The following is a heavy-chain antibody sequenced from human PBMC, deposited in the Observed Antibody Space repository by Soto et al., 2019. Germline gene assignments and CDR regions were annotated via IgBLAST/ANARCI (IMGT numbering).Heavy chain of an antibody. CDR2: IIPIFGTA. CDR3: ATSVADTAMVTGYYFDY. J-gene: IGHJ4*02. V-gene: IGHV1-69*13. Sequence: ASVKVSCKASGGTFSSYAISWVRQAPGQGLEWMGGIIPIFGTANYAQKFQGRVTITADESTSTAYMELSSLRSEDTAVYYCATSVADTAMVTGYYFDYWGQGTLVTVSS. CDR1: GGTFSSYA. D-gene: IGHD5-18*01.